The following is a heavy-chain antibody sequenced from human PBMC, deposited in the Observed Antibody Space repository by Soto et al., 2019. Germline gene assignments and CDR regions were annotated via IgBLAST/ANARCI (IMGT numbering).Heavy chain of an antibody. Sequence: GESLKISCKGSGYSFTSYWIGWVRQMPGKGLEWMGIIYPGDSDTRYSPSFQGQVTISADKSISTAYLQWSSLKASDTAMYYCARQGNSSSSPYYYYYYMDVWGKGTKVTVSS. CDR1: GYSFTSYW. V-gene: IGHV5-51*01. D-gene: IGHD6-6*01. CDR2: IYPGDSDT. J-gene: IGHJ6*03. CDR3: ARQGNSSSSPYYYYYYMDV.